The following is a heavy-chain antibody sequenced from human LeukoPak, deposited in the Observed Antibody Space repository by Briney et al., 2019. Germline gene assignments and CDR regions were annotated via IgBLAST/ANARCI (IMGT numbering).Heavy chain of an antibody. CDR3: TTLSYDVHY. V-gene: IGHV3-15*01. D-gene: IGHD3-3*01. CDR1: GFIFRNAW. Sequence: GGSLRLSCGASGFIFRNAWMTWVRQAPGKGLEWVGRIKSNPDGGTADYGAAVKGRFTISRDDSRNMLYLPLRNLRADDTAVYYCTTLSYDVHYWGRGTLVTVSS. J-gene: IGHJ4*02. CDR2: IKSNPDGGTA.